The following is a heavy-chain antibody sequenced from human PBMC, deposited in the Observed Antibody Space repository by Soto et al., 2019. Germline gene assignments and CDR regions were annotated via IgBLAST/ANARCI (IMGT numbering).Heavy chain of an antibody. CDR1: GFTFSSYS. CDR2: ISSTGGTI. D-gene: IGHD4-17*01. J-gene: IGHJ4*02. CDR3: ARDFYGDYGADY. Sequence: EVQLVESGGDLVQPGGCLRLSCAASGFTFSSYSMNWVRQAPGKGLEWISYISSTGGTIYYADSVKGQFTISRDNAKNPLYLQMNSLRAEDTAVYYCARDFYGDYGADYWGQGTLVSVSS. V-gene: IGHV3-48*01.